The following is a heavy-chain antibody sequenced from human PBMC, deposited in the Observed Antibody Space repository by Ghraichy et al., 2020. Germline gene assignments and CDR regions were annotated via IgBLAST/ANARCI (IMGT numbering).Heavy chain of an antibody. Sequence: GGSLRLSCSASGFTFSHFALHWVRQAPGKGLEYVSTISGDGGTKYYADAVRTRFTISRDNSKNTLYLHLSNLRGDDTAVYFCVKDNEGDFMDVWGQGPRSPSP. D-gene: IGHD1-1*01. J-gene: IGHJ6*02. V-gene: IGHV3-64D*06. CDR2: ISGDGGTK. CDR3: VKDNEGDFMDV. CDR1: GFTFSHFA.